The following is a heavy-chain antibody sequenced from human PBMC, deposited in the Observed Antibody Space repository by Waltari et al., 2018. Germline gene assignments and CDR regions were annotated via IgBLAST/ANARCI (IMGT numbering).Heavy chain of an antibody. V-gene: IGHV3-7*01. CDR2: INPDGSGE. CDR1: GFSFRGSW. Sequence: EVQLLESGGGLVQPGGSLRLSCAASGFSFRGSWMTWVRQAPGKGLEWVAEINPDGSGEYYVDSVNGRFTISRDNTKNSLYLQTNSLRPDDTAVYFCARDPAFGAFDFWGQGTVVTVSS. CDR3: ARDPAFGAFDF. D-gene: IGHD3-10*01. J-gene: IGHJ3*01.